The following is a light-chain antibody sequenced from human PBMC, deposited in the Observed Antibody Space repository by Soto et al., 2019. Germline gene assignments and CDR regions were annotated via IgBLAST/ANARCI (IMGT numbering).Light chain of an antibody. CDR1: SSNIGGNT. J-gene: IGLJ2*01. CDR3: AAWDDSLSGVV. V-gene: IGLV1-44*01. CDR2: TND. Sequence: QSVLTQTPSVSGTPGQRVTISCSGSSSNIGGNTVNWYQHLPGTAPKVLIYTNDQRPSGVPDRFSGSKSGTSASLAISGLRSEDEADYYCAAWDDSLSGVVFGGGTKLTVL.